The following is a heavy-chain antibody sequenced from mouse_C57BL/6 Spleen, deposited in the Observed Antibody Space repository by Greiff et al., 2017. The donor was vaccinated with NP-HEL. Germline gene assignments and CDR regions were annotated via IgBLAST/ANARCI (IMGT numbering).Heavy chain of an antibody. V-gene: IGHV2-9-1*01. J-gene: IGHJ2*01. CDR3: ARNTHYYGSSSYFDY. D-gene: IGHD1-1*01. CDR2: IWTGGGT. Sequence: QVQLKESGPGLVAPSQSLSITCTVSGFSLTSYAISWVRQPPGKGLEWLGVIWTGGGTHYNSALKSRLSISKDNSKSQVFLKMNSLQTDDTARYYCARNTHYYGSSSYFDYWGQGTTLTVSS. CDR1: GFSLTSYA.